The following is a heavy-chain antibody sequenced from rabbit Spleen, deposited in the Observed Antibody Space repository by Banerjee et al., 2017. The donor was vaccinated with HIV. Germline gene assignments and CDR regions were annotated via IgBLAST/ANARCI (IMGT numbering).Heavy chain of an antibody. CDR1: GFSFSDRDV. D-gene: IGHD7-1*01. J-gene: IGHJ3*01. V-gene: IGHV1S45*01. Sequence: QEQLVESGGGLVKPEGSLTLTCKASGFSFSDRDVMCWVRQAPGKGLQWIACINVYTGKPVYATWAKGRFTISRTSSTTVTLQMTSLTAADTATYFCARDLVTAIGWNFVLWGQGTLVTVS. CDR2: INVYTGKP. CDR3: ARDLVTAIGWNFVL.